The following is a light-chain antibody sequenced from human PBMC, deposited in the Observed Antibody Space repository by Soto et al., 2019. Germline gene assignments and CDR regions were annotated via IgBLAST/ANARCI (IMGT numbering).Light chain of an antibody. V-gene: IGKV1-5*03. CDR2: KAS. Sequence: DMQMTQSPSTLSASVGDRVTSTCRASQSISSWLAWYQQKPGKAPKLLIYKASSLESGVPSRFSGSGSGTEFTLTISSLQPDDFATYYCQQYHNYPLTFGGGTKVEIK. CDR3: QQYHNYPLT. CDR1: QSISSW. J-gene: IGKJ4*01.